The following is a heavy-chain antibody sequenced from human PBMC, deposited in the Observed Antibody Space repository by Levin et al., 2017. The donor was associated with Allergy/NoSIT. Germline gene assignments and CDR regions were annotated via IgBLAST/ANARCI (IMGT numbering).Heavy chain of an antibody. J-gene: IGHJ4*02. CDR1: GVPGGSISSGHYY. V-gene: IGHV4-61*02. Sequence: SQTLSLTCTVPGVPGGSISSGHYYWSWIRQPAGKGLEWIGRIYTSGSTNYNPSLKSRLTISLHTSKNQISLKLSSVTAADTAVYYCARVAGYDPFYFDSWGQGTLVTVSS. CDR2: IYTSGST. CDR3: ARVAGYDPFYFDS. D-gene: IGHD5-12*01.